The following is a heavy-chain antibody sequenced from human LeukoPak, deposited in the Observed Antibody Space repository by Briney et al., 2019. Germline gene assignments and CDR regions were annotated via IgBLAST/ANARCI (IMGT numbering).Heavy chain of an antibody. V-gene: IGHV3-30*03. D-gene: IGHD3-22*01. CDR1: GFTFSSYG. J-gene: IGHJ3*02. CDR3: ARDREYYYDSSSDAFDI. Sequence: GALRLSCAASGFTFSSYGMHWVRQAPGKGLEWVAVISYDGSNKYYADSVKGRFTISRDNSKNTLYLQMNSLRAEDTAVYYCARDREYYYDSSSDAFDIWGQGTMVTVSS. CDR2: ISYDGSNK.